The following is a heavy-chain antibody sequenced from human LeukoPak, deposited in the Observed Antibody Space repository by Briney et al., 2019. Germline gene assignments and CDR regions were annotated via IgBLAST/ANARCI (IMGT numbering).Heavy chain of an antibody. Sequence: GGSLRLSCAASGFTFSSYWMQWVRQVPGKGLLWVSRINSDGSSTSYADSVKGRFTISRDNAKNTVYLQMNSLRVEDTAVYYCARSTGGGSSSYWGQGTLVTVSP. V-gene: IGHV3-74*01. J-gene: IGHJ4*02. CDR2: INSDGSST. CDR1: GFTFSSYW. CDR3: ARSTGGGSSSY. D-gene: IGHD6-13*01.